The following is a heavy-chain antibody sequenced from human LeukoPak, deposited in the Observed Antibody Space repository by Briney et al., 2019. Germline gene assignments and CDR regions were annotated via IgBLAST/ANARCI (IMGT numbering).Heavy chain of an antibody. J-gene: IGHJ4*02. CDR3: TRSSVQFTFDF. D-gene: IGHD4-11*01. CDR2: IYYRGNT. CDR1: GGSISSYTFY. Sequence: SETLSLTRIVSGGSISSYTFYWGWIRQAPGKGLEWIGSIYYRGNTYYNPSLKTRVTVSVDTSKNQFSLKLSSVTAADTALYYCTRSSVQFTFDFWGQGTLVTVSS. V-gene: IGHV4-39*01.